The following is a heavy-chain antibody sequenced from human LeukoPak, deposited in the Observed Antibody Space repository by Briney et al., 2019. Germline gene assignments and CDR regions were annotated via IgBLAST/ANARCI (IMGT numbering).Heavy chain of an antibody. CDR1: GGSISSSSYY. CDR3: ARGKYCGGNCYGGADY. D-gene: IGHD2-21*02. Sequence: SETLSLTCTVSGGSISSSSYYWGWIRQPPGKGLEWIGSIYYSGSTYYNPSLRSRVTMSVDTSKNQFSLKLSSVTAADTAMYYCARGKYCGGNCYGGADYWGQGTLVTVSS. J-gene: IGHJ4*02. CDR2: IYYSGST. V-gene: IGHV4-39*07.